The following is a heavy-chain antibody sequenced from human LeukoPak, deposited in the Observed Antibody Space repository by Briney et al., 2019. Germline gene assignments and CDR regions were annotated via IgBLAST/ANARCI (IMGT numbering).Heavy chain of an antibody. CDR2: ISYDGSNK. D-gene: IGHD6-13*01. Sequence: GRSLRLSCAASGFTFSSYGMHWVRQAPGKGLEWVAVISYDGSNKYYADSVKGRFTIPRDNSKSTLYLQMNSLRAEDTAVYYCAKDSSSWYSRYFDYWGQGTLVTVSS. CDR3: AKDSSSWYSRYFDY. CDR1: GFTFSSYG. J-gene: IGHJ4*02. V-gene: IGHV3-30*18.